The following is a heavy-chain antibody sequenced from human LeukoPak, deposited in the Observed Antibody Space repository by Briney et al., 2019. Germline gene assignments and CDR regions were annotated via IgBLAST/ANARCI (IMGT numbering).Heavy chain of an antibody. D-gene: IGHD3-10*01. V-gene: IGHV3-15*07. J-gene: IGHJ4*02. CDR3: VREGFYESGNLPTFYFDF. CDR1: GFSFNNAW. CDR2: IKSRTDGGTT. Sequence: GESLRLSCTTSGFSFNNAWMNWVRQAPGKGLEWVGRIKSRTDGGTTVYSAPVKGRFTISRDDSKSTLYLQMNSLKIEDTAVYYCVREGFYESGNLPTFYFDFWGRGTLVTVSS.